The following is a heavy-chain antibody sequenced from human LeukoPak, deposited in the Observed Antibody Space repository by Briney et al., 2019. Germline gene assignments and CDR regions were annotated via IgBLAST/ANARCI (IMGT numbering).Heavy chain of an antibody. D-gene: IGHD3-22*01. CDR2: TSSSRGDM. J-gene: IGHJ4*02. V-gene: IGHV3-21*01. CDR1: GFSFSTYS. CDR3: TVDTDYFEGLGFPRPALNDY. Sequence: SGGSLRLSCAASGFSFSTYSMNWVRQSPGKGPEWLSSTSSSRGDMYYGDSVKGRFTISRDNAKNSLYLQMNSLRVEDTAVYFCTVDTDYFEGLGFPRPALNDYWGQGTLVTVSS.